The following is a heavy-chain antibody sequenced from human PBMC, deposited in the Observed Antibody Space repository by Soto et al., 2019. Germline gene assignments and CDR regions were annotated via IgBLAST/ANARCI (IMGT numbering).Heavy chain of an antibody. CDR2: INWDDDK. J-gene: IGHJ4*02. V-gene: IGHV2-5*02. Sequence: QITLKESGPTLVKPTQTLTLTCTFSGFSLSTSGVCVGWIRKPPGKTLEWLTLINWDDDKRYNPSLKNRLTITKDTSKNQVVLTMTNMDPVDTATYYCAHRRRLGSDWYTFDYWGQGTPVTVSS. D-gene: IGHD6-19*01. CDR3: AHRRRLGSDWYTFDY. CDR1: GFSLSTSGVC.